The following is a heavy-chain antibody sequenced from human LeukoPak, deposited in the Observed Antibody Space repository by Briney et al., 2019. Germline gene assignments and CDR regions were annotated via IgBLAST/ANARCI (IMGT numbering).Heavy chain of an antibody. D-gene: IGHD3-10*01. V-gene: IGHV4-34*01. Sequence: SETLSLTCAVYGGSFSGYYWSWIRQPPGKGLEWIGEINHSGSTNYNPSLKSRATISVDTSKNQFSLKLSSVTAADTAVYYCARTRYYYNSRSYGAPYYFDYWGQGTLVTVSS. CDR3: ARTRYYYNSRSYGAPYYFDY. CDR2: INHSGST. CDR1: GGSFSGYY. J-gene: IGHJ4*02.